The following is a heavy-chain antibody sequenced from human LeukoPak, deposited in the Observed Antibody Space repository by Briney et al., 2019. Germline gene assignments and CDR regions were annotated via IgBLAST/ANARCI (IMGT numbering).Heavy chain of an antibody. J-gene: IGHJ4*02. CDR3: ARAPRGFPYDY. D-gene: IGHD3-10*01. CDR2: INTDKDNT. Sequence: GASVKVSCKASGYTYSRFGISWVRQVPGQGLEWMGWINTDKDNTRYAERFKGRLTLTTDTSTMTAYMELTRLTSDDTAVYYCARAPRGFPYDYWGQGTLVTVSS. CDR1: GYTYSRFG. V-gene: IGHV1-18*04.